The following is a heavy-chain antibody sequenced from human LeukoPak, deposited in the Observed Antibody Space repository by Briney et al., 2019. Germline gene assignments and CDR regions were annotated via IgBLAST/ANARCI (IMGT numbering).Heavy chain of an antibody. Sequence: PSETLSLTCAVYGGSFSGYYWSWIRQPPGKGLEWIGEINHSGSTNYNPSLKSRVTISVDTSKNQFSLKLSSVTAADTAVYYCARAPYYYDSSGYYYIIYYGMDVWAKGPRSPSP. CDR3: ARAPYYYDSSGYYYIIYYGMDV. J-gene: IGHJ6*02. CDR1: GGSFSGYY. CDR2: INHSGST. V-gene: IGHV4-34*01. D-gene: IGHD3-22*01.